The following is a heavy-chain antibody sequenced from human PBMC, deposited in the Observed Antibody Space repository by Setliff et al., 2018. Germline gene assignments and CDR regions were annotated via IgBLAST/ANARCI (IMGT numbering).Heavy chain of an antibody. Sequence: VASVKVSCKVSRYTLTELSMHWVRQAPGKGLEWMGGIIPIFGTANYAQKFQGRVTITADESTSTAYMELSSLRSEDTAVYYCARFEAAGNWYYYYMDVWGKGTTVTVSS. CDR2: IIPIFGTA. CDR1: RYTLTELS. CDR3: ARFEAAGNWYYYYMDV. V-gene: IGHV1-69*13. D-gene: IGHD6-13*01. J-gene: IGHJ6*03.